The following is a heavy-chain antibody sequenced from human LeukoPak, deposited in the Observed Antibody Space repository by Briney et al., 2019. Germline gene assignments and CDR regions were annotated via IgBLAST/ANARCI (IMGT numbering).Heavy chain of an antibody. CDR1: GFTFSSYA. J-gene: IGHJ4*02. CDR3: ARGMTSSSWVLDY. CDR2: ISSSSSYI. Sequence: GGSLRLSCAASGFTFSSYAMNWVRQAPGKGLEWVSSISSSSSYIYYADSVKGRFTISRDNAKNSLYLQMNSLRAEDTAVYYCARGMTSSSWVLDYWGQGTLVTVSS. D-gene: IGHD6-13*01. V-gene: IGHV3-21*01.